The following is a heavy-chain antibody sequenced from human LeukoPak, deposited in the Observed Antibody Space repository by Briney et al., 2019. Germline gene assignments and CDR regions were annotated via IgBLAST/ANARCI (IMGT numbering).Heavy chain of an antibody. J-gene: IGHJ3*02. Sequence: GGSLRLSCAASGFTFSSYAMSWVRQAPGKGLEWVSAISGSGGNTYYADSVKGRFTISRDNSKNTLYLQMNSLRAEDTAVYYCARGGPYGDYWDAFDIWGQGTMVTVSS. CDR1: GFTFSSYA. V-gene: IGHV3-23*01. CDR3: ARGGPYGDYWDAFDI. D-gene: IGHD4-17*01. CDR2: ISGSGGNT.